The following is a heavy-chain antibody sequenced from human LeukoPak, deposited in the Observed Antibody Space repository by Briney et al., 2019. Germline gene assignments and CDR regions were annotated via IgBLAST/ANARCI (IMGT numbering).Heavy chain of an antibody. V-gene: IGHV1-2*06. CDR2: TNPNSGGT. D-gene: IGHD3-22*01. Sequence: ASVKVSCKASGYSFTGYYMHWVRQAPGQRLEWMGRTNPNSGGTNYAQKFQGRVTMTRDTSISTAYMELSRLRSDDTAVYYCARCRDYYDSSGYHFWGQGTLVTVSS. CDR1: GYSFTGYY. CDR3: ARCRDYYDSSGYHF. J-gene: IGHJ4*02.